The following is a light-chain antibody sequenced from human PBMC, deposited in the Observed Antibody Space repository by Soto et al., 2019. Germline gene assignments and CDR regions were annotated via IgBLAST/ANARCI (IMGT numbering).Light chain of an antibody. J-gene: IGLJ3*02. CDR3: CSYAGSYSWV. V-gene: IGLV2-11*01. CDR1: SSDVGGYNY. Sequence: QCALTQPRSVSGSPGQSVTISCTGTSSDVGGYNYVSWYQQHPGKAPKLMIYDVSKRPSGVPDRFSGSKSGNTASLTISGLQAEDEADYYCCSYAGSYSWVFGGGTKLTV. CDR2: DVS.